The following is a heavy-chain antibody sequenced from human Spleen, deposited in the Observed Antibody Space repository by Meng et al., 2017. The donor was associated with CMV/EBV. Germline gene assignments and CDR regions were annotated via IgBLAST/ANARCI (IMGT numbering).Heavy chain of an antibody. D-gene: IGHD3-3*01. CDR2: ITAYNGDT. CDR3: ARDYMEWLYYYGMDV. CDR1: GYTFTGYY. Sequence: ASVKVSCKASGYTFTGYYIHWVRQAPGQGLEWMGWITAYNGDTTYAQRLQGRVTMTTDTSTSTAYMELRRLRSDDTAVYYCARDYMEWLYYYGMDVWGQGTTVTVSS. J-gene: IGHJ6*02. V-gene: IGHV1-18*04.